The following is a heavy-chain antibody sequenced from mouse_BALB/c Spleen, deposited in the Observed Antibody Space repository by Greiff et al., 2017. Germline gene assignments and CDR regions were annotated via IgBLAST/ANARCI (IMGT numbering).Heavy chain of an antibody. J-gene: IGHJ3*01. CDR1: GYSITSDYA. CDR3: AREGYYYGSSYFAY. Sequence: EGKLMESGPGLVKPSQSLSLTCTVTGYSITSDYAWNWIRQFPGNKLEWMGYISYSGSTSYNPSLKSRISITRDTSKNQFFLQLNSVTTEDTATYYCAREGYYYGSSYFAYWGQGTLVTVSA. CDR2: ISYSGST. D-gene: IGHD1-1*01. V-gene: IGHV3-2*02.